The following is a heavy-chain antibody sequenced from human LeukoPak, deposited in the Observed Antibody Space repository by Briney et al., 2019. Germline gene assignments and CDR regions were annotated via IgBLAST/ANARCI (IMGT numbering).Heavy chain of an antibody. V-gene: IGHV4-4*02. D-gene: IGHD3-3*01. CDR3: AREGGFFRPLDY. J-gene: IGHJ4*02. CDR1: GGSVSSTNW. Sequence: PSETLSLTCDVSGGSVSSTNWWTWVRPPPGKGLEWIGEVHLDGRTNCNPSLKSRLTMSVDLSENHISLKLTSVTAADTAVYYCAREGGFFRPLDYSGQGTLVTVSS. CDR2: VHLDGRT.